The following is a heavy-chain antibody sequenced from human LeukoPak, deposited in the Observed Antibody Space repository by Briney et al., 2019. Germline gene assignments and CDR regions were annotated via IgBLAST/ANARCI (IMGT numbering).Heavy chain of an antibody. V-gene: IGHV4-34*09. J-gene: IGHJ5*02. Sequence: PSETLSLTCAVYGGSFSGYYWSWIRQPPGKGLEWIGYIYYSGSTYYNPSLKSRVTISVDTSKNQFSLKLSSVTAADTAVYYCARDPGIAAAGTLGWFDPWGQGTLVTVSS. CDR2: IYYSGST. D-gene: IGHD6-13*01. CDR1: GGSFSGYY. CDR3: ARDPGIAAAGTLGWFDP.